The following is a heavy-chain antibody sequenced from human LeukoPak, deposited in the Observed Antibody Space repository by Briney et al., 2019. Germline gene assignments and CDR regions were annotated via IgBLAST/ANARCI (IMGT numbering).Heavy chain of an antibody. CDR3: ARHDSFIPY. Sequence: GGSLRLSCVASGFTFSDYAMSWVRRAPGKGLEWVSGISDSGGSTYYADSVKGRCTIPRDNSKNTVSLQMNNLRAEDTAVYFCARHDSFIPYWGQGTLVTVTS. D-gene: IGHD3-16*02. CDR1: GFTFSDYA. CDR2: ISDSGGST. J-gene: IGHJ4*02. V-gene: IGHV3-23*01.